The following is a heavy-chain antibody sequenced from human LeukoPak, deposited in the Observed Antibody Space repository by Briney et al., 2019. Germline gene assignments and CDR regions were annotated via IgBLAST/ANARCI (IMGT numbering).Heavy chain of an antibody. V-gene: IGHV4-38-2*02. CDR3: AREVDSSGSFQD. J-gene: IGHJ1*01. D-gene: IGHD3-22*01. CDR1: GDSITGGRY. CDR2: FHPTAPH. Sequence: SETLSLSCLVSGDSITGGRYWGWIRPPPGKGLEWIGSFHPTAPHYYSPSLKSRVTMSADTSKNQFSLKLASVTAADTAVYYRAREVDSSGSFQDWSRGTLVTVSS.